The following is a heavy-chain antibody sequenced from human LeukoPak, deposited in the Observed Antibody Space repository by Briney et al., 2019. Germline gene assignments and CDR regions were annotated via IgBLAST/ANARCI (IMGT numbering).Heavy chain of an antibody. J-gene: IGHJ4*02. CDR1: GYTFTSYG. Sequence: ASVKVSCKASGYTFTSYGISWVRQAPGQGLEWMGWISAYNGNTNYAQKLQGRVTMTTDTSTSTAYMELRSLRSDDSAVYYCAIGLYYDFWSGPLGGYFDYWGQGTLVTVSS. CDR2: ISAYNGNT. V-gene: IGHV1-18*01. CDR3: AIGLYYDFWSGPLGGYFDY. D-gene: IGHD3-3*01.